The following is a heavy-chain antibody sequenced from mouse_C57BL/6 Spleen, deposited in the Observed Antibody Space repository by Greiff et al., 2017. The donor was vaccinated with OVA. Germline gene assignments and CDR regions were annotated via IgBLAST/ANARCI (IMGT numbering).Heavy chain of an antibody. CDR2: IDPSDSET. D-gene: IGHD4-1*01. Sequence: QVQLQQPGAELVRPGSSVKLSCKASGYTFTSYWMHWVKQRPIQGLEWIGNIDPSDSETHYNQKFKDKATLTVDKSSSTAYMKLSSLTSEDSAVYYCARRLLTDPYYLDYWGQGTTLTVSS. V-gene: IGHV1-52*01. CDR1: GYTFTSYW. J-gene: IGHJ2*01. CDR3: ARRLLTDPYYLDY.